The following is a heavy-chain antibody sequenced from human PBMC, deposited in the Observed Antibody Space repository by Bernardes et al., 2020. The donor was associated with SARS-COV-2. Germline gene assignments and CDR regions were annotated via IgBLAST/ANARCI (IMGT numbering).Heavy chain of an antibody. Sequence: ASVKVSCKASGYTFTGYYMHWVRQAPGQGLEWMGWINPNSGGTNYAQKFQGWVTMTRDTSISTAYMELSRLRSDDTAVYYCARDMITFGGVIVIPDFDYWGQGTLDTVSS. CDR1: GYTFTGYY. D-gene: IGHD3-16*02. J-gene: IGHJ4*02. CDR2: INPNSGGT. CDR3: ARDMITFGGVIVIPDFDY. V-gene: IGHV1-2*04.